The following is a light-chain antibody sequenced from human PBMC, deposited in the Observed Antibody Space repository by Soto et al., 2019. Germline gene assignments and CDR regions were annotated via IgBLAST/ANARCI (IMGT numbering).Light chain of an antibody. CDR3: QQYNDRPPWT. CDR1: QSVSTK. V-gene: IGKV3-15*01. J-gene: IGKJ1*01. Sequence: EIVMTQSPATLSVSPGERASLSCRASQSVSTKLAWYQQKGGQAPGLLIYDASTRATGIPARFSGSGSGTQFTLTISSLQSEDFAVYYCQQYNDRPPWTFGQGTKVEIK. CDR2: DAS.